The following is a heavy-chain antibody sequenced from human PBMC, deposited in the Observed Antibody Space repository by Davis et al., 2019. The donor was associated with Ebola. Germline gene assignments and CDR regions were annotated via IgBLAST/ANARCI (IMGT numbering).Heavy chain of an antibody. CDR2: INPNSGGT. V-gene: IGHV1-2*04. CDR3: ALLTWSTMIVVVIEYFQH. CDR1: GYTFTGYY. Sequence: AASVKVSCKASGYTFTGYYMHWVRQAPGQGLEWMGWINPNSGGTNYAQKLQGWVTMTRDTSISTAYMELSRLRSDDTAVYYCALLTWSTMIVVVIEYFQHWGQGTLVTVSS. D-gene: IGHD3-22*01. J-gene: IGHJ1*01.